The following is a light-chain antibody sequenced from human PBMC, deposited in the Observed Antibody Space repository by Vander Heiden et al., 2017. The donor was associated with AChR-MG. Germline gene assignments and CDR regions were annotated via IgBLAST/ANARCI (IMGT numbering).Light chain of an antibody. CDR2: DAS. CDR3: QQPST. CDR1: QSVSSY. Sequence: IVLTQSQVTLSWSPGERATLSGRASQSVSSYLAWYQQKPGQAPRLLIYDASNRATGIPARFSGSGSGTDFTLTISSLEPEDFAVYYCQQPSTFGGGTKVEIK. J-gene: IGKJ4*01. V-gene: IGKV3-11*01.